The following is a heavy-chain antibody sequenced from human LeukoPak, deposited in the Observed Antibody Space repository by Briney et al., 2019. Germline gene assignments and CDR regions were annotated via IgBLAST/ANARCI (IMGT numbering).Heavy chain of an antibody. D-gene: IGHD6-19*01. CDR2: ISWDGGST. V-gene: IGHV3-43*01. J-gene: IGHJ4*02. Sequence: GGSLRLSCAASGFTFDGYTMHWVRQAPGKGLEWVSLISWDGGSTYYADSVKGRFTISRDNSKNSLYLQMNSLRTEGTALYYCATTGYSSGSLDYWGQGTLVTVSS. CDR3: ATTGYSSGSLDY. CDR1: GFTFDGYT.